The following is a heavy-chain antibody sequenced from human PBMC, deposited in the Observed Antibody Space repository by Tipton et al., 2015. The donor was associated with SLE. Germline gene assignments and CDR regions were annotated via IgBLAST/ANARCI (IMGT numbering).Heavy chain of an antibody. CDR2: IYYSGST. CDR1: GASISSYY. J-gene: IGHJ4*02. D-gene: IGHD7-27*01. Sequence: LVKPSETLSLTCTVSGASISSYYWSWIRQPPGKGLEWIGYIYYSGSTNYNPSLKSRVTISVDTSKNQFSLKLSSVTAADTAVYYCARVNWGHDYWGQGTLVTVSS. CDR3: ARVNWGHDY. V-gene: IGHV4-59*01.